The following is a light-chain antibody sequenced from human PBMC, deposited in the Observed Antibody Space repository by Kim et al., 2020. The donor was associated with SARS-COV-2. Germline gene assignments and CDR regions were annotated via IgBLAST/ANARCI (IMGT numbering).Light chain of an antibody. J-gene: IGLJ2*01. Sequence: SYELTQQPSVSVSPGQTASITCSGDKLVDKYTCWYQQKPGQSPVLVIYRDSRRPSGIPERFSGSNSGNTATLTISGTQAMDEADYYCQTWDSSGVFGGGTQLTVL. CDR3: QTWDSSGV. V-gene: IGLV3-1*01. CDR1: KLVDKY. CDR2: RDS.